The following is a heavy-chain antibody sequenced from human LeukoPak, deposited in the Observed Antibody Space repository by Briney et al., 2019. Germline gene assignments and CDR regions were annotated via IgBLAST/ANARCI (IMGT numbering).Heavy chain of an antibody. CDR1: GFTFSTYA. V-gene: IGHV3-33*01. CDR2: IWYDGSEQ. J-gene: IGHJ5*02. Sequence: GRSLRLSCAASGFTFSTYAIHWVRQAPGKGLEWVAVIWYDGSEQYYADSVKGRFIISRDNSKSTSDLQMNSLRAEDTAVYYCARDLSCTNGVCWGMNWFDPWGQGTLVTVSS. CDR3: ARDLSCTNGVCWGMNWFDP. D-gene: IGHD2-8*01.